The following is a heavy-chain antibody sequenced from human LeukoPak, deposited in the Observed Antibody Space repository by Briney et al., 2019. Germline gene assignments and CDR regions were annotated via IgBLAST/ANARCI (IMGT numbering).Heavy chain of an antibody. CDR1: GYTFTSYY. CDR2: INPSGGST. CDR3: ARESHDYMDV. J-gene: IGHJ6*03. V-gene: IGHV1-46*03. Sequence: ASVKVSCKASGYTFTSYYMHWVQQAPGQGLEWMGIINPSGGSTSYAQKLQGRVTMTRDTSTSTVYMELSSLRSEDTAVYYCARESHDYMDVWGKGTTVTVSS.